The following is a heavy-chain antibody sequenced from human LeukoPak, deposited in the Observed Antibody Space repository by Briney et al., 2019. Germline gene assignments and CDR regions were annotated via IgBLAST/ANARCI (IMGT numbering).Heavy chain of an antibody. V-gene: IGHV1-46*01. CDR2: INPSGGST. J-gene: IGHJ4*02. CDR1: GYTFTSYY. Sequence: ASVKVSCKASGYTFTSYYMHWVRQAPGQGLEWMGIINPSGGSTSYAQKFQGRVTRTRDTSTNTVFMELSSLTSEDTAVYFCARATLSDFYFNYWGQGTLVTVSS. CDR3: ARATLSDFYFNY.